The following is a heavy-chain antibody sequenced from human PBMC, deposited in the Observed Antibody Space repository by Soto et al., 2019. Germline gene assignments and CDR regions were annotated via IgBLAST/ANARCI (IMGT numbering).Heavy chain of an antibody. J-gene: IGHJ4*02. CDR1: GGSISSYY. CDR2: IYYSGST. CDR3: ARTGSYFPFDY. V-gene: IGHV4-59*01. D-gene: IGHD3-10*01. Sequence: QVQLQESGPGLVKPSETLSLTCTVSGGSISSYYWSWIRQPPGKGLEWIGYIYYSGSTNYNPSLKSRVTISVDTSKNQFSLKLSSVTAADTAVYYCARTGSYFPFDYWGQGTLVTVSS.